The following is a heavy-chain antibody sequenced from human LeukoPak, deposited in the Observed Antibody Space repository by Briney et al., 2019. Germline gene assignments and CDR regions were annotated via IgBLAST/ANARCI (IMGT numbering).Heavy chain of an antibody. D-gene: IGHD3-10*01. CDR3: ARVNGSGSYHAPSYYYMDV. V-gene: IGHV3-11*04. CDR1: GFTFSDYY. J-gene: IGHJ6*03. CDR2: ISSSGSTI. Sequence: PGGSLRLSCAASGFTFSDYYMSWIRQAPGKGLEWVSYISSSGSTIYYADSVKGRFTISRDNAKNSLYLQMNGLRAEDTAVYYCARVNGSGSYHAPSYYYMDVWGKGTTVTVSS.